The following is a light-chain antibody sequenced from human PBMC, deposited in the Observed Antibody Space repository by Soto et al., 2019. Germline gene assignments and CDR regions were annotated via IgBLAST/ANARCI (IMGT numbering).Light chain of an antibody. CDR1: SSDIGGYNY. Sequence: QSVLTQPASVSGSPGQSITISCTGTSSDIGGYNYVYWYQQYPGKAPNLIIYEVTNRPSGISYRFSGSKSGNTASLTISGLQVEDEADYYCSSFRSGGTRVLFGGGTKLTVL. J-gene: IGLJ2*01. V-gene: IGLV2-14*01. CDR2: EVT. CDR3: SSFRSGGTRVL.